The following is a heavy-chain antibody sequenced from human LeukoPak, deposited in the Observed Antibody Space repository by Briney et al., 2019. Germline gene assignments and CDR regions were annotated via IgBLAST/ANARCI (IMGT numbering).Heavy chain of an antibody. V-gene: IGHV1-18*01. CDR3: AREEDRSGWYYSAYCYYYGMDV. D-gene: IGHD6-19*01. CDR2: ISAYNGNT. J-gene: IGHJ6*02. CDR1: GYTFTSYG. Sequence: ASVKVSCKASGYTFTSYGISWVRQAPGQGLAWMGWISAYNGNTNYAQKLQGRVTMTTDTSTSTAYMELRSLRSNDTAVYDCAREEDRSGWYYSAYCYYYGMDVWGQGTTVTVSS.